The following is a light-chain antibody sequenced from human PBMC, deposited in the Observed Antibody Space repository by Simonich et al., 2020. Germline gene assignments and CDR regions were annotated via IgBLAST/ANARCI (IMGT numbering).Light chain of an antibody. J-gene: IGKJ2*01. CDR2: WAS. V-gene: IGKV4-1*01. CDR3: QQYYSTPYT. Sequence: DIVMTQSPDSLAVSLGERATINCKSSQGFLYSPNNKNYLALYQQKPGQPPKLLIYWASTRESGVPDRFSGSGSGTDFTLTISSLQAEDVAVYYCQQYYSTPYTFGQGTKLEIK. CDR1: QGFLYSPNNKNY.